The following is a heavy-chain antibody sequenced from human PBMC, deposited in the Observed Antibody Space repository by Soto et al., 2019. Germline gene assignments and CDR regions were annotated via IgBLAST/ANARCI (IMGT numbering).Heavy chain of an antibody. CDR3: ARDPAPRTYWYSDL. J-gene: IGHJ2*01. CDR2: IKQDGSEK. Sequence: GGSLRLSCAASGFTFSSYWMSWVRQAPGKGLEWVANIKQDGSEKYYVDSVKGRFTISRDNAKNSLYLQMNSLRAEDTAVYYCARDPAPRTYWYSDLWGRGTLVTVSS. CDR1: GFTFSSYW. V-gene: IGHV3-7*03.